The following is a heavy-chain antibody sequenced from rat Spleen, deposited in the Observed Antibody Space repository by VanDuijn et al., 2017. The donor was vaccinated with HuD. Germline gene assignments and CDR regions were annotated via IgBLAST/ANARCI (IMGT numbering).Heavy chain of an antibody. CDR3: ARGGGIDY. CDR2: ISYDGGST. J-gene: IGHJ2*01. CDR1: GFTFSNYG. V-gene: IGHV5-29*01. Sequence: EVQLVESDGGLVQPGRSLKLSCAASGFTFSNYGMAWVRQAPTKGLEWVASISYDGGSTYYRDSVKGRFTISRDNTKSTLYLQMDSLGSEDKATDYCARGGGIDYWGQGVMVTVSS. D-gene: IGHD1-11*01.